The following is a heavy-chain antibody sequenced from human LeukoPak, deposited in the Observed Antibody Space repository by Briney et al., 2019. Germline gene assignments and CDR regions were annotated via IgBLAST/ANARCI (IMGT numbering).Heavy chain of an antibody. CDR2: INRSGST. CDR3: ARSGQTPVAYLD. Sequence: PSETLSLTCAVNGGSFSAYNWSWIRQPPGKGLEWIGEINRSGSTNYNPPLKSRVAISVDTSKTQFSLKLTSVTAADTAVYYCARSGQTPVAYLDWGQGSLVTVSS. J-gene: IGHJ4*02. CDR1: GGSFSAYN. D-gene: IGHD4-23*01. V-gene: IGHV4-34*01.